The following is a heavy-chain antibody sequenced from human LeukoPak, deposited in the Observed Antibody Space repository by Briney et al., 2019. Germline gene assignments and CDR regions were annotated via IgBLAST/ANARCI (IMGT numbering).Heavy chain of an antibody. Sequence: ASLKASCKASRYTFTSYYTHSVPQTPEQGLERMGIINPSGGSTSYAQKFQGRVTMTRDTSTSTVYMELSSLRSEDTDVYYCARGGITMIAGAFDIWGQGTMVTVSS. CDR2: INPSGGST. J-gene: IGHJ3*02. CDR1: RYTFTSYY. CDR3: ARGGITMIAGAFDI. V-gene: IGHV1-46*01. D-gene: IGHD3-22*01.